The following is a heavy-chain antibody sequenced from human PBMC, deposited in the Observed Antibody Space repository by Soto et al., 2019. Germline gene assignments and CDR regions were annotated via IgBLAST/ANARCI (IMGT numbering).Heavy chain of an antibody. CDR3: AKNNDCSLDA. CDR2: MFHSGST. D-gene: IGHD2-21*02. J-gene: IGHJ6*02. Sequence: QVQLQESGPGLVKPSGTLSLTCVVSGASISDSHWWTCVRQPPGKGLEWIGEMFHSGSTNYNQTHKSVVTISIDKSRDPFSLNLNSVTAAATAVYYGAKNNDCSLDAWGQGTTVTVSS. CDR1: GASISDSHW. V-gene: IGHV4-4*02.